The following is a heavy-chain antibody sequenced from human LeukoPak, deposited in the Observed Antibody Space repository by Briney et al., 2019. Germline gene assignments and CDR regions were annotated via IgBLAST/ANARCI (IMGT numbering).Heavy chain of an antibody. CDR3: ASSANLGNVLRFLEWLSHFDY. CDR2: ISGSGGSTI. Sequence: PGGSLRLSCAASGFTFSSYAMSWVRQAPGKGLEWVSAISGSGGSTIYYADSVKGRFTISRDNAKNSLYLQMNSLRAEDTAVYYCASSANLGNVLRFLEWLSHFDYWGQGTLVTVSS. CDR1: GFTFSSYA. V-gene: IGHV3-23*01. D-gene: IGHD3-3*01. J-gene: IGHJ4*02.